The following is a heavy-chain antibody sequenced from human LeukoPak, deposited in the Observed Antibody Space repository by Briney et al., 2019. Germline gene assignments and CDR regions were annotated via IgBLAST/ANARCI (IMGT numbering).Heavy chain of an antibody. V-gene: IGHV3-21*01. CDR2: ISSSSSYI. Sequence: GGSLRLSCAASGFTFSSYSMNWVRQAPGEGLEWVSSISSSSSYIYYADSVKGRFTISRDNAKNLLYLQMNSLRAEDTAVYYCVRDGGVSGYDLLDYWGQGTLVTVSS. D-gene: IGHD5-12*01. CDR3: VRDGGVSGYDLLDY. J-gene: IGHJ4*02. CDR1: GFTFSSYS.